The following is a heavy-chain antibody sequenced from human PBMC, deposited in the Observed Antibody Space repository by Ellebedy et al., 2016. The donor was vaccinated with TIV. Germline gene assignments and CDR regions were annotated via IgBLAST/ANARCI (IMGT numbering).Heavy chain of an antibody. CDR1: GGSISSSSYY. Sequence: MPSETLSLTCTVSGGSISSSSYYWGWIRQPPGKGLEWIGSIYYSGSTYYNPSLKSRVTISVDTSKNQFSLKLSSVTAADTAVYYCARDYYGSNWFDPWGQGTLVTVSS. D-gene: IGHD3-10*01. V-gene: IGHV4-39*07. J-gene: IGHJ5*02. CDR2: IYYSGST. CDR3: ARDYYGSNWFDP.